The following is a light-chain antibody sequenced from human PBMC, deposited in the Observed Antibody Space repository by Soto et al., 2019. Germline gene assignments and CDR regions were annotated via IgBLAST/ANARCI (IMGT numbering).Light chain of an antibody. J-gene: IGLJ2*01. Sequence: QAASVSGSPGQSITISCSGTSSDIGSYDFVSWYQQYPGKAPKLMIYVVSNRPSGVSNRFSGSKSGNTASLTISGLQAEDEADYYCSSYTSNNTVIFGGGTKVTVL. CDR2: VVS. CDR1: SSDIGSYDF. V-gene: IGLV2-14*01. CDR3: SSYTSNNTVI.